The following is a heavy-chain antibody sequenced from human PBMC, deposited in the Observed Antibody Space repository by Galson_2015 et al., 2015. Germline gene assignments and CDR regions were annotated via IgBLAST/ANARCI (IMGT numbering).Heavy chain of an antibody. CDR2: LTGSNSGT. J-gene: IGHJ3*02. CDR3: ARDPNGDYVGAFEI. Sequence: SLRLSCAASGFTFSSYAMTWVRQGPGKELEWVSSLTGSNSGTLYADSVRSRFTISRDNSKNTLFLQMNSLRVDDTAVYYCARDPNGDYVGAFEIWGQGTMVTVSS. CDR1: GFTFSSYA. D-gene: IGHD4-17*01. V-gene: IGHV3-23*01.